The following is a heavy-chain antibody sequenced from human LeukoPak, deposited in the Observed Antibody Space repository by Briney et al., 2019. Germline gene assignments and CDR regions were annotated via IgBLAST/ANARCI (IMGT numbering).Heavy chain of an antibody. Sequence: GGSLRLSCAASGFTVSSNYMSWVRQAPGKGLEWVSLIYSGGSTYYADSVKGRFTISRDNSKNTLYLQMNSLRAEDTAVYYCARHVVAVGFDYWGQGTLVTVSS. J-gene: IGHJ4*02. D-gene: IGHD3-22*01. CDR3: ARHVVAVGFDY. CDR2: IYSGGST. CDR1: GFTVSSNY. V-gene: IGHV3-66*04.